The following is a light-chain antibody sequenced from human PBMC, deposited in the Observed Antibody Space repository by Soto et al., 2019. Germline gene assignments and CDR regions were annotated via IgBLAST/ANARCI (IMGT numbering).Light chain of an antibody. CDR2: EVS. CDR1: SSDVGGYNY. CDR3: TSYTSSITYV. V-gene: IGLV2-14*01. Sequence: LTQPASVSGSPGQSITISCTGTSSDVGGYNYVSWYQQHPGKAPKLMIYEVSNRPSGVSNRFSGSKSGNTASLTISGLQAEDEADYYCTSYTSSITYVFGTGTKLTVL. J-gene: IGLJ1*01.